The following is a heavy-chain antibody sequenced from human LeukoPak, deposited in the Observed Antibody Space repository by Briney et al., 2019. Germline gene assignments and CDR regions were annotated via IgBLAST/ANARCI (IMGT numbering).Heavy chain of an antibody. D-gene: IGHD2-15*01. Sequence: SETLSLTCTVSGGSISSYYWSWIRQPPGKGLEWIGYIYYSGSTNYNPSLKSRVTISVDTSKNQFSLKLSSVTAADTAVYYCARARKKLYYFDYWGQGTLVTVSS. V-gene: IGHV4-59*01. CDR3: ARARKKLYYFDY. J-gene: IGHJ4*02. CDR2: IYYSGST. CDR1: GGSISSYY.